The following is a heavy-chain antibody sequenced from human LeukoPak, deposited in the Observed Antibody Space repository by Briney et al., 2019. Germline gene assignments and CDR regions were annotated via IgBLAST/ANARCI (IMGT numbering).Heavy chain of an antibody. Sequence: SQTLSLTCTVSGGSISSGSYYWSWIRQPAGKGLKWIGRIYTSGSTNYNPSLKSRVTISVDTSKNQFSLKLSSVTAADTAVYYCAREHYDSSGYYLYYYYYYMDVWGKGTTVTVSS. CDR2: IYTSGST. V-gene: IGHV4-61*02. CDR3: AREHYDSSGYYLYYYYYYMDV. J-gene: IGHJ6*03. D-gene: IGHD3-22*01. CDR1: GGSISSGSYY.